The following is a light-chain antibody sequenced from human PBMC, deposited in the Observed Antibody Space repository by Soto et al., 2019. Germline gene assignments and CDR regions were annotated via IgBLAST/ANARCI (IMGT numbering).Light chain of an antibody. J-gene: IGKJ4*01. CDR3: HQSHSTPLT. CDR2: AAS. Sequence: DIQMTQSPSSLSASVVDRIIITCRASQSSSSYLNWYQQKPGKAPNLLIYAASSLQSEVPSRFSGSGSGTDFTLTISSLQTEDFATYLCHQSHSTPLTFGGGTKVEI. V-gene: IGKV1-39*01. CDR1: QSSSSY.